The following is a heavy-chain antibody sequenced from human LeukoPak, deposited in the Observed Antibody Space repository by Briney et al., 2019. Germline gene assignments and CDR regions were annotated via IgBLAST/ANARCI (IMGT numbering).Heavy chain of an antibody. CDR1: GGTFSSYA. V-gene: IGHV1-69*04. J-gene: IGHJ5*02. Sequence: SVKVSCKASGGTFSSYAINWVRQAPGQGLEWMGRIIPILSITDYAQKFQGRVTITADKSTSTAYMDLSSLRSEDTAVYYCARGVMTTVTTSVYNWFDPWGQGTLVTVSS. D-gene: IGHD4-17*01. CDR3: ARGVMTTVTTSVYNWFDP. CDR2: IIPILSIT.